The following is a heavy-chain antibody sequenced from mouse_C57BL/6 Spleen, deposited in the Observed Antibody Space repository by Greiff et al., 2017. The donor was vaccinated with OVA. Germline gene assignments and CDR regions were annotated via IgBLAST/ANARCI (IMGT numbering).Heavy chain of an antibody. CDR1: GYTFTSYW. D-gene: IGHD1-1*01. V-gene: IGHV1-7*01. CDR2: INPSSGYT. J-gene: IGHJ4*01. CDR3: ATIATVVAEAMDY. Sequence: QVQLQQSGAELAKPGASVKLSCKASGYTFTSYWMHWVKQRPGQGLEWIGYINPSSGYTKYNQKFKDKATLTADKSSSTAYMQLSSLTYEDSAVYYCATIATVVAEAMDYWGQGTSVTVSS.